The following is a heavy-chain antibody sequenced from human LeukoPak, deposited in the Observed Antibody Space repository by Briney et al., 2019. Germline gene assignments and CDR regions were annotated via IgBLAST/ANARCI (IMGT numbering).Heavy chain of an antibody. J-gene: IGHJ1*01. CDR1: GGSFSDFY. CDR3: AYSSGYQQH. V-gene: IGHV4-34*01. Sequence: SETPSLTCAVYGGSFSDFYGTWIRQPPGKGLEWIGEINHSGSTNYKPSLKSRVTISVDTSKNQFSLKLSSMTAADTAVYYCAYSSGYQQHCGQGTLVTVSS. CDR2: INHSGST. D-gene: IGHD3-22*01.